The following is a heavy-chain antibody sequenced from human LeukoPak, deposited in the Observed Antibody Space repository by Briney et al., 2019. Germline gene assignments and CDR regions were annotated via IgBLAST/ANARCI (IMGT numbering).Heavy chain of an antibody. D-gene: IGHD6-19*01. CDR3: ARDLISAVAGELYYYYGMDV. CDR2: ISYDGSNK. CDR1: GFTFNSHA. J-gene: IGHJ6*02. V-gene: IGHV3-30-3*01. Sequence: GGSLRLSCAASGFTFNSHAMHWVRQAPGKGLEWVARISYDGSNKYYADSVKGRFIISRDDSKNALYLQMNSLRAEDTAVYYCARDLISAVAGELYYYYGMDVWGQGTTVTVSS.